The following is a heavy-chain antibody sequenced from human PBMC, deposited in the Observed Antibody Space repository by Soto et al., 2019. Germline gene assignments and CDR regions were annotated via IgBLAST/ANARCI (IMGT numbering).Heavy chain of an antibody. J-gene: IGHJ5*02. CDR3: ARAFDYGDPLYNWFDP. CDR2: ISSSSSYI. V-gene: IGHV3-21*01. CDR1: GFTFSSYS. Sequence: EVQLVESGGGLVKPGGSLRLSCAASGFTFSSYSMNWVRQAPGKGLEWVSSISSSSSYIYYADSVKGRFTISRDNAKNSLYLQMNSLRAEDTAVYYCARAFDYGDPLYNWFDPWGQGTLVTVSS. D-gene: IGHD4-17*01.